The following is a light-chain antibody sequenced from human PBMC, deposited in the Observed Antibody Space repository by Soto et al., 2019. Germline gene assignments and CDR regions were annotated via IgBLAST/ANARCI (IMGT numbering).Light chain of an antibody. J-gene: IGKJ3*01. V-gene: IGKV4-1*01. CDR2: WAS. Sequence: DVVMTQSPDSLAVSLGERATINCRSSQNLLYSSTNKHHLAWYQQKPGQPPKLLIYWASTRESGVPDRFSGSGSGTDFTLTISTLQPEDVAAYFCQQPLTSPFTFGPGTKVDIK. CDR3: QQPLTSPFT. CDR1: QNLLYSSTNKHH.